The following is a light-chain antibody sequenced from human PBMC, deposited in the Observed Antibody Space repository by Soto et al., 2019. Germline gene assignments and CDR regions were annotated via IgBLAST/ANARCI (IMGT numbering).Light chain of an antibody. CDR2: DTN. V-gene: IGLV7-46*01. CDR1: TGAVTTSHY. J-gene: IGLJ2*01. Sequence: QAVVTQEPSLTVSPGGTVTLTCVSSTGAVTTSHYPYWFQQRPGQAPRTLIYDTNNKHSWTPARFSGSLLGGKAALTLSGAQPEDEAEYYCLLSYGGGRRVFGGGTKLTVL. CDR3: LLSYGGGRRV.